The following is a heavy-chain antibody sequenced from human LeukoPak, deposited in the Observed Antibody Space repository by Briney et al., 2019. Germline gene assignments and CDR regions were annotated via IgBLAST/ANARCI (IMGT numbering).Heavy chain of an antibody. V-gene: IGHV1-69*05. D-gene: IGHD4-11*01. CDR1: GGTFSSYA. J-gene: IGHJ6*03. Sequence: VASVKVSCKASGGTFSSYAISWVRQAPGQGLEWMGRIIPIFGTANYAQKFQGRVTITTDESTSTAYMGLSSLRSEDTAVYYCARMTTVRGYYYYYYMDVWGKGTTVTVSS. CDR2: IIPIFGTA. CDR3: ARMTTVRGYYYYYYMDV.